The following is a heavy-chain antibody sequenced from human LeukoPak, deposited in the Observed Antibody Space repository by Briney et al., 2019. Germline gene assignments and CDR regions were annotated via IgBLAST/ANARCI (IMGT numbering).Heavy chain of an antibody. CDR1: GYSISSSYY. CDR3: AREGGLNWFDP. CDR2: IYHSGST. Sequence: PSETLSLTCAVSGYSISSSYYWGWIRQPPGKGLEWIGSIYHSGSTYYNPSLKSRVTISVDTSKNQFSLKLSSVTAADTAVYYCAREGGLNWFDPWGQGTLVTVSS. V-gene: IGHV4-38-2*02. D-gene: IGHD3-16*01. J-gene: IGHJ5*02.